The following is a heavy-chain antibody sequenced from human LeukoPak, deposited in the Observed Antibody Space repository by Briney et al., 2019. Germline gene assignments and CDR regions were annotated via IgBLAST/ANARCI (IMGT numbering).Heavy chain of an antibody. D-gene: IGHD3-10*01. Sequence: GGSLRLSCAASGFNFNEHAMHWVRHAPGKGLEWVSGIGYNGDSIGYADSVRGRFTISRDSAKNSLYLQMNSLRSDDTALYYCAKDILHYGSALFDYWGQGILVSVSS. CDR2: IGYNGDSI. J-gene: IGHJ4*02. CDR3: AKDILHYGSALFDY. V-gene: IGHV3-9*01. CDR1: GFNFNEHA.